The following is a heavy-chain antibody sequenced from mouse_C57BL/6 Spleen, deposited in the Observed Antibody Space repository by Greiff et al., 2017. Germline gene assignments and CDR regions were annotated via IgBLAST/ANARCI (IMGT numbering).Heavy chain of an antibody. J-gene: IGHJ4*01. D-gene: IGHD3-2*02. CDR1: GYTFTSYW. CDR2: IDPSDSYT. Sequence: QVQLQQPGAELVKPGASVKLSCKASGYTFTSYWMQWVKQRPGQGLEWIGEIDPSDSYTNYKQKFKGKATLTVDTSSSTAYRQLSSLTSEDSAVYYCARRDSSGYDAMDYWGQGTSVTVSS. CDR3: ARRDSSGYDAMDY. V-gene: IGHV1-50*01.